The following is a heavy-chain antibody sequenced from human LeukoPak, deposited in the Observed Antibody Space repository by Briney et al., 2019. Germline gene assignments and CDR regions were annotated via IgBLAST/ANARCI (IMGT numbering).Heavy chain of an antibody. V-gene: IGHV3-21*01. D-gene: IGHD3-10*01. CDR1: GFTFSSYS. CDR3: ARWVRGVTSFDY. Sequence: GGSLRLSCAASGFTFSSYSMNWVRQAPGKGLEWVSSISSSSSYIYYADSVKGRFTISRDNAKNSLYLQMNSLRAEDTAVYYCARWVRGVTSFDYWGQGTLVTVSS. J-gene: IGHJ4*02. CDR2: ISSSSSYI.